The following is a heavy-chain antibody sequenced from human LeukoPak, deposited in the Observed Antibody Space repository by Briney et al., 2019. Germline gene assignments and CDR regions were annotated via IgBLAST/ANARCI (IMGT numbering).Heavy chain of an antibody. Sequence: SETLSLTCTVSGASISSGRNYWTWIRQPAGKGLEWIGRIYIFSGSTNYNPSLKSRVTISVDTSKNQSSLKLTSVTAADTAVYYCARVDGSCSGGSCPSGNWFDPWGQGTLVTVSS. V-gene: IGHV4-61*02. CDR2: IYIFSGST. CDR3: ARVDGSCSGGSCPSGNWFDP. CDR1: GASISSGRNY. J-gene: IGHJ5*02. D-gene: IGHD2-15*01.